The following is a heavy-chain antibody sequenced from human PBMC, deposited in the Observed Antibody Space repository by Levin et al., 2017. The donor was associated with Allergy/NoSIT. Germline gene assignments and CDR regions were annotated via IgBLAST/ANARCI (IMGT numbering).Heavy chain of an antibody. D-gene: IGHD4-17*01. V-gene: IGHV4-34*01. Sequence: SETLSLTCAVYGGSFSGYYWSWIRQPPGKGLEWIGEINHSGSTNYNPSLKSRVTISVDTSKNQFSLKLSSVTAADTAVYYCARERGLRLRPTKDWAFDIWGQGTMVTVSS. CDR1: GGSFSGYY. J-gene: IGHJ3*02. CDR3: ARERGLRLRPTKDWAFDI. CDR2: INHSGST.